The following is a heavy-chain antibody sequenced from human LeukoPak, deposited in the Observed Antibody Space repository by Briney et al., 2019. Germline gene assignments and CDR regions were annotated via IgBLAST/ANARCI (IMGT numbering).Heavy chain of an antibody. CDR1: GYTFTSYD. CDR2: MNTNSGNT. D-gene: IGHD2-2*01. J-gene: IGHJ5*02. CDR3: ARGGDIAVVPAAMVGP. V-gene: IGHV1-8*01. Sequence: ASVKVSCKASGYTFTSYDINWVRQATGQGLEWMGWMNTNSGNTGHAQKFQGRLTMTRDTSTNTAYMELSSQRSEDTAVYYCARGGDIAVVPAAMVGPWGQGTLVTVSS.